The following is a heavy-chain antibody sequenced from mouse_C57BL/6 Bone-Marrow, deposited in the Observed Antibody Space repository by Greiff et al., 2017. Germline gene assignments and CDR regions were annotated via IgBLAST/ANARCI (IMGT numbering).Heavy chain of an antibody. CDR2: IYPGDGDT. CDR3: ARGLVGAMDY. V-gene: IGHV1-82*01. Sequence: VQRVESGPELVKPGASVKISCKASGYAFSSSWMNWVKQRPGKGLEWIGRIYPGDGDTNYNGKFKGKATLTADKSSSTAYMQLSSLTSEDSAVYFCARGLVGAMDYWGQGTSVTVSS. J-gene: IGHJ4*01. CDR1: GYAFSSSW.